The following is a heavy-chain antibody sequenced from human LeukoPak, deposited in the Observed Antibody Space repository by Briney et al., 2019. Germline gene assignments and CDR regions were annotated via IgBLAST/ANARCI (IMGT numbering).Heavy chain of an antibody. J-gene: IGHJ6*03. CDR1: GFTFDDYG. CDR2: ISWDGGST. CDR3: TKGSGASGSSDYYYYMGV. Sequence: PGGSLRLSCAASGFTFDDYGMSWVRQAPGKGLEWVSLISWDGGSTYYADSVKGRFTISRDNSKNSLYLQMNSLRAEDTALYFCTKGSGASGSSDYYYYMGVWGKGTTVTISS. D-gene: IGHD3-10*01. V-gene: IGHV3-43D*03.